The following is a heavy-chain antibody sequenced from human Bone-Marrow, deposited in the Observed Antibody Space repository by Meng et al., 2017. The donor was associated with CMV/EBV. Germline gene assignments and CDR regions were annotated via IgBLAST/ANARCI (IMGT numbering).Heavy chain of an antibody. CDR2: ISSSSSYI. J-gene: IGHJ1*01. D-gene: IGHD3-10*01. Sequence: GGSLRLSCAASGFTFSSYWMSWVRQAPGKGLEWVSSISSSSSYIYYADSVKGRFTISRDNAKNSLYLQMNSLRAEDTAVYYCAREYGSGSYGYWGQGTLVTVSS. V-gene: IGHV3-21*01. CDR1: GFTFSSYW. CDR3: AREYGSGSYGY.